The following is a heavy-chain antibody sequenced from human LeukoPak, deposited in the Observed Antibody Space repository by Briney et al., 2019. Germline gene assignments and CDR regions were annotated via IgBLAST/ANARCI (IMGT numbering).Heavy chain of an antibody. CDR3: ARGGFPIDAFDI. CDR2: IYYSGST. CDR1: GGSISSYY. Sequence: SETLSLTCTVSGGSISSYYWSWIRQPPGKGLEWIGYIYYSGSTNYNPSLKSRVTISVDTSKNQFSLKLSSVTAADTAVYYCARGGFPIDAFDIWGQGTMVTVSS. J-gene: IGHJ3*02. V-gene: IGHV4-59*01.